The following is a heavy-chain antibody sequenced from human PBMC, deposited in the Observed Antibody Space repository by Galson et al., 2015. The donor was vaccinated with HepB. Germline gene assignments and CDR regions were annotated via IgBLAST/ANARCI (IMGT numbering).Heavy chain of an antibody. CDR1: GFSLSTSGMC. D-gene: IGHD6-13*01. Sequence: PALVKPTQTLTLTCTFSGFSLSTSGMCVSWIRQPPGKALEWLARIDWDDAYYYSTSLKTRLTISKDTSKNQVVLTMTNVDPVDTATYYCARQQLLGMGAFDMWGQGTMVTVSS. V-gene: IGHV2-70*11. J-gene: IGHJ3*02. CDR3: ARQQLLGMGAFDM. CDR2: IDWDDAY.